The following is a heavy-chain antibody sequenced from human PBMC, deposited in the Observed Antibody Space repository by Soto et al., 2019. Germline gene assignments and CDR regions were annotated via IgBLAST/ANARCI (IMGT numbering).Heavy chain of an antibody. CDR1: GFTFTSST. CDR3: AADPHYYDSGDAFDI. Sequence: SVKVSCTNSGFTFTSSTVQWVRHARVQLLEWIGWIVVGSGNTNYAQKFQERVTITRDMSTSTAYMELSSLRSEDTAVYYCAADPHYYDSGDAFDIWGQGTMVTVSS. V-gene: IGHV1-58*01. D-gene: IGHD3-22*01. CDR2: IVVGSGNT. J-gene: IGHJ3*02.